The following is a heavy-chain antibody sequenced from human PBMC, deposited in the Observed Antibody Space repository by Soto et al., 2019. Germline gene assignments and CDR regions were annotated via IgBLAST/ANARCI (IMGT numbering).Heavy chain of an antibody. J-gene: IGHJ6*02. CDR1: GFTFSSYG. V-gene: IGHV3-33*01. Sequence: GGSLRLSCAASGFTFSSYGMHWVRQAPGKGLEWVAVIWYDGSNKYYADSVKGRFTISRDNSKNTLYLQMNSLRAEDTAVYYCASYNPAGLYYGMDVWGQGTTVTVSS. CDR2: IWYDGSNK. CDR3: ASYNPAGLYYGMDV. D-gene: IGHD1-20*01.